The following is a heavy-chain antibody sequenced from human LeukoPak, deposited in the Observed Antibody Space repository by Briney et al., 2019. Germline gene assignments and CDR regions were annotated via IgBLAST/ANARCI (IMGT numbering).Heavy chain of an antibody. CDR1: GGSISSYY. Sequence: PSETLSLTCTGSGGSISSYYWSWIRQPPGKGLEWIGYIYSSGSTNYNPSLKSRVTISVDTSKNQFSLKLRSVTAADTAVYYCARQLLRGYGWFDPWGQGTLVTVSS. J-gene: IGHJ5*02. V-gene: IGHV4-59*08. CDR2: IYSSGST. CDR3: ARQLLRGYGWFDP. D-gene: IGHD2-15*01.